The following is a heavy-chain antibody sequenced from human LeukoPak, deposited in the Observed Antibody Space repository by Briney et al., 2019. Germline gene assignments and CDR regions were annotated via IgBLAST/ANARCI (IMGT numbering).Heavy chain of an antibody. CDR1: GFTFSSYA. CDR2: ISYDGSNK. V-gene: IGHV3-30-3*01. Sequence: PGRSLRLSCAASGFTFSSYAMHWVRQAPGKGLEWVAVISYDGSNKYYADSVKGRFTISRDNSKNTLYLQMNSLRAEDTAVYYCARYFTVNDAFDIWGQGTMVTVSS. D-gene: IGHD4-17*01. CDR3: ARYFTVNDAFDI. J-gene: IGHJ3*02.